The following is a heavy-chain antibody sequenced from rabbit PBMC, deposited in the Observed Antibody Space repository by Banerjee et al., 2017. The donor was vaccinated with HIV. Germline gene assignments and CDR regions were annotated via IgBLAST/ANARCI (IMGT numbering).Heavy chain of an antibody. V-gene: IGHV1S45*01. CDR1: GFDFSNYG. CDR3: ARKAYGSSTGYLDL. D-gene: IGHD1-1*01. CDR2: IYSGSSSSGST. Sequence: QEQLVESGGGLVQPGGSLKLSCKASGFDFSNYGVSWVRQAPGKGLEWIGCIYSGSSSSGSTHYASGTKGRFTISKTSSTTVTLQMTSLIVADTATYFCARKAYGSSTGYLDLWGPGTLVTVS. J-gene: IGHJ4*01.